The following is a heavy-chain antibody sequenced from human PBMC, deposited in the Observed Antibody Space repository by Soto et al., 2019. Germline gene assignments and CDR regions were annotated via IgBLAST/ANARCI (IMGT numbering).Heavy chain of an antibody. D-gene: IGHD1-26*01. CDR3: AREGGNYFDY. J-gene: IGHJ4*02. CDR2: MGSSSTI. CDR1: GFTFSTYS. V-gene: IGHV3-48*01. Sequence: PGGSLRLSCAASGFTFSTYSMNWVRQAPGKGLEWVSYMGSSSTIYYADSVKGRFTISRDNAKNSLYLQMNSLRAEDTAVYYCAREGGNYFDYWGQGTLVTVSS.